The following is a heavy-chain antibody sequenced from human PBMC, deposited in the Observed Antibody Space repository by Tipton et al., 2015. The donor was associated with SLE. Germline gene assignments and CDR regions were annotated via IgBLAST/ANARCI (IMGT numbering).Heavy chain of an antibody. V-gene: IGHV4-34*01. Sequence: TLSLTCAVYGGSFSGYYWSWIRQPPGKGLEWIGEINHSGSTNYNPSLKSRVTISVDTSKNQFSLKLSSVTAADTAVYYCARGGTSVTAKVGLAYWYFGLWGRGTLVPVSS. CDR3: ARGGTSVTAKVGLAYWYFGL. J-gene: IGHJ2*01. CDR1: GGSFSGYY. CDR2: INHSGST. D-gene: IGHD4-17*01.